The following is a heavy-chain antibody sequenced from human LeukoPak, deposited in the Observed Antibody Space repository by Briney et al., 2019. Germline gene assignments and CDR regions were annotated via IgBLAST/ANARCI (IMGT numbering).Heavy chain of an antibody. D-gene: IGHD2-2*01. V-gene: IGHV3-21*01. CDR1: GFTFSSYS. CDR2: ISSSSSYI. J-gene: IGHJ4*02. CDR3: ARDGICSSTSCYFSR. Sequence: GGSLRLSCAASGFTFSSYSMNWVRQAPGEGLEWVSSISSSSSYIYYADSVKGRFTISRDNAKNSLYLQMNSLRAEDTAVYYCARDGICSSTSCYFSRWGQGTLVTVSS.